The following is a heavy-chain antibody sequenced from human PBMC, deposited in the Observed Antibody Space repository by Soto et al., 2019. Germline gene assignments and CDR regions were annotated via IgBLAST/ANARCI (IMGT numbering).Heavy chain of an antibody. Sequence: EVQLWESGGGLVQPGGSLRLSCEASGFTFINCAMSWVRQAPGKGLEWVSGISGTGRSTFYADSVEGRFTISRDNSKKSGYLQMNRLRAEGPAVYYCAKGNTSGWYFFDYWGQGTLVTVSS. CDR1: GFTFINCA. V-gene: IGHV3-23*01. D-gene: IGHD6-19*01. J-gene: IGHJ4*02. CDR3: AKGNTSGWYFFDY. CDR2: ISGTGRST.